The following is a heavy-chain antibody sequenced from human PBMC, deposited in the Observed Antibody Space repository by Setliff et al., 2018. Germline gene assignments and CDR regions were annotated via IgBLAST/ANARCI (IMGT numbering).Heavy chain of an antibody. CDR2: IHYNGNL. D-gene: IGHD1-26*01. CDR1: GGSISSSSYY. CDR3: ARVPPKDSGSFYWDAFDI. V-gene: IGHV4-39*01. J-gene: IGHJ3*02. Sequence: PSETLSLTCAVSGGSISSSSYYWGWIRQSPGEGLEWIANIHYNGNLYYNPSLKNRATISMDTSKIQFSLKLTSVTAADTAVYYCARVPPKDSGSFYWDAFDIWGQGTMVTVSS.